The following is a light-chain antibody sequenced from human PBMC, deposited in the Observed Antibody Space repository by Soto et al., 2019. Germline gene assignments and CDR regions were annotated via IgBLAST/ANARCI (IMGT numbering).Light chain of an antibody. V-gene: IGKV2-30*02. Sequence: DFVMTQSPLSRPVTLGQPASISCRSNQSLVHSDGIAYFSWFQXRQGRSPRRXIYKVSNRDSGVPARFSGSGSGTDFTLKISRVQAEDAALDDCIQELQTPFTFSQGTRLENK. CDR3: IQELQTPFT. J-gene: IGKJ5*01. CDR2: KVS. CDR1: QSLVHSDGIAY.